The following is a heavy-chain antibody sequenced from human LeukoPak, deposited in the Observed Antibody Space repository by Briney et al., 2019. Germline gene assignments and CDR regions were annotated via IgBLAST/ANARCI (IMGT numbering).Heavy chain of an antibody. CDR2: ITSKANNYAT. CDR1: GFTFSGSA. D-gene: IGHD2-21*02. Sequence: PGGSLRLSCAASGFTFSGSAMHWVRQASGKGLEWVGRITSKANNYATAYAASVKGRFTISRDDSKNTAYLQMNSLKTEDTAVYYCTQTPCGGDCSWGQGTLVTVSS. V-gene: IGHV3-73*01. J-gene: IGHJ5*02. CDR3: TQTPCGGDCS.